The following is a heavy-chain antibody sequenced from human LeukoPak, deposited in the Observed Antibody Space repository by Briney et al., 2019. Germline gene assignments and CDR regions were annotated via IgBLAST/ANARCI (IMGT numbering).Heavy chain of an antibody. D-gene: IGHD2-2*02. J-gene: IGHJ4*02. CDR3: ARGCSSTSCYTDY. Sequence: PGGSLRLSCAASGFTFSDYYMSWIRQAPGKGPEWVSYISSSGSTIYYADSVKGRFTISRDNAKNSLYLQMNSLRAEDTAVYYCARGCSSTSCYTDYWGQGTLVTVSS. V-gene: IGHV3-11*01. CDR1: GFTFSDYY. CDR2: ISSSGSTI.